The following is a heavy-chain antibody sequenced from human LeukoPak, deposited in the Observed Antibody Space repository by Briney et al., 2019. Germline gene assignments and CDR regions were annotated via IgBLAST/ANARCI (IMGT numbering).Heavy chain of an antibody. J-gene: IGHJ4*02. CDR2: ISSSSSYI. D-gene: IGHD6-19*01. CDR1: GFTFSSYS. Sequence: GGSLRLSCAASGFTFSSYSMSWVRQAPGKGLEWVSSISSSSSYIYYADSVKGRFTISRDNAKNSLYLQMNSLRAEDTAVYYCARVGQWLPIDYWGQGTLVTVSS. CDR3: ARVGQWLPIDY. V-gene: IGHV3-21*01.